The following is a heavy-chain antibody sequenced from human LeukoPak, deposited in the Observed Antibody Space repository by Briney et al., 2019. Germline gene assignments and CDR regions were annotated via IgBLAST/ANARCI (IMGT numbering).Heavy chain of an antibody. J-gene: IGHJ4*02. CDR1: GFTFSSYS. CDR2: ISSGSSYI. CDR3: ARDVSYSSGWYGEDY. Sequence: GGSLRLSCAASGFTFSSYSMNWVRQAPGKGLEWVSSISSGSSYIYYADSVKGRFTISRDNAKNSLYLQMNGLRAEDTAVYYCARDVSYSSGWYGEDYWGQGTLVTVSS. V-gene: IGHV3-21*01. D-gene: IGHD6-19*01.